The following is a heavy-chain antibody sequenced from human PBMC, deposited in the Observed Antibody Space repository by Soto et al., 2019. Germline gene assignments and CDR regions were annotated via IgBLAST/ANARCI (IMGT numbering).Heavy chain of an antibody. J-gene: IGHJ4*02. D-gene: IGHD3-16*02. Sequence: QVQLVQSGAEVKRPGASMRLSCKAFGYPFTNNYVHWVRQAPGQGLEWLGRINSSGGDTAYAQKFQGRVTMTRDTSTRTVYMELTSLRSEDTAVYYCARATPLTGVWGTYRPPYYFDYWGQGALVTASS. CDR1: GYPFTNNY. CDR2: INSSGGDT. V-gene: IGHV1-46*01. CDR3: ARATPLTGVWGTYRPPYYFDY.